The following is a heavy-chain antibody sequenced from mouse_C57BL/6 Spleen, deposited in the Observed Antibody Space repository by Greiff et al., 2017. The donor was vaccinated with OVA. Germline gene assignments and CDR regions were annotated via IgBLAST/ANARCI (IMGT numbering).Heavy chain of an antibody. Sequence: EVMLVESGGGLVKPGGSLKLSCAASGFTFSSYTMSWVRQTPEKRLEWVATISGGGGNTYYPDSVKGRFTISRDNAKNTLYLQMSSLRSEDTALYYCARPYYGSSYWYFDVWGTGTTVTVSS. CDR3: ARPYYGSSYWYFDV. J-gene: IGHJ1*03. D-gene: IGHD1-1*01. CDR2: ISGGGGNT. V-gene: IGHV5-9*01. CDR1: GFTFSSYT.